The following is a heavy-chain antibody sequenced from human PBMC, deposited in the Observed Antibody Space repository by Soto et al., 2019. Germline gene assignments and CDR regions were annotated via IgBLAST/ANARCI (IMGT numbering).Heavy chain of an antibody. CDR3: AKGKAARLYYYYGMDV. V-gene: IGHV3-23*01. Sequence: PGGSLRLSCAASGFTFSSYAMSWVRQAPGKGLEWVSAISGGGGSPYYADSVKGRFTISRDNSKNTLYLQMNSLRAEDTAVYYCAKGKAARLYYYYGMDVWGQGTTVTVSS. J-gene: IGHJ6*02. CDR1: GFTFSSYA. D-gene: IGHD6-6*01. CDR2: ISGGGGSP.